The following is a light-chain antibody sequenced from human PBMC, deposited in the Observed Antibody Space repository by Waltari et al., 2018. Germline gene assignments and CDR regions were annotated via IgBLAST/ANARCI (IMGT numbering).Light chain of an antibody. J-gene: IGLJ3*02. CDR3: CSYAGSYTWV. V-gene: IGLV2-11*01. CDR2: AVS. Sequence: QSALTQPRSVSGSPGQSVTISCTGASSDIGGYTYVSWYQQHPGNAPKLMIYAVSKRHSGLSDRFSGSKSGNAASLTISGLQAEDETDYYCCSYAGSYTWVFGGGTKLTVL. CDR1: SSDIGGYTY.